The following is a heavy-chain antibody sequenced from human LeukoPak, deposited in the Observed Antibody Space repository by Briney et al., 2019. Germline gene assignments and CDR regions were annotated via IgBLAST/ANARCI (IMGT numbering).Heavy chain of an antibody. CDR1: GFTFDDYA. V-gene: IGHV3-9*01. CDR2: ISWNSGSI. D-gene: IGHD3-10*01. J-gene: IGHJ5*02. Sequence: GRSLRLSCAASGFTFDDYAMHWVRQAPGKGLEWVSGISWNSGSIGYADSVKGRFTISRDNAKNSLYLQMNSLRAEDTALYYCAKEAGGDGSGSYQGFDPWGQGTLVTVSS. CDR3: AKEAGGDGSGSYQGFDP.